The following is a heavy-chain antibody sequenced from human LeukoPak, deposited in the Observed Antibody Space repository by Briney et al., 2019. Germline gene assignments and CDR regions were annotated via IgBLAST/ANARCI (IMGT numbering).Heavy chain of an antibody. J-gene: IGHJ6*03. D-gene: IGHD3-10*01. V-gene: IGHV3-21*01. CDR2: ISSRSSYI. CDR3: AREMGTYGSWSSYYYYYMDV. CDR1: GFTFSNYN. Sequence: GGSLRLSCAASGFTFSNYNMNWVRQAPGKGLEWVSSISSRSSYIYYADSVKGRFTISRDNAKNSLYLQMNSLSAEDTAVYYCAREMGTYGSWSSYYYYYMDVWGEGTTVTISS.